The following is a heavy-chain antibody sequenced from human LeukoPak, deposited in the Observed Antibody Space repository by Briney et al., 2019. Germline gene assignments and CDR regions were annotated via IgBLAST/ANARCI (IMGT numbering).Heavy chain of an antibody. Sequence: GESLKISCKGSGYSFTSYWIGWVRQMPGKGLEWMGIIYPGDSDTRYSPSFQGQVTISADKSISTAYLQWSSLKASDTAMYYCARHGGDCSSTSCYGDYYYYMDVWGKGTTVTISS. D-gene: IGHD2-2*01. CDR1: GYSFTSYW. CDR3: ARHGGDCSSTSCYGDYYYYMDV. V-gene: IGHV5-51*01. CDR2: IYPGDSDT. J-gene: IGHJ6*03.